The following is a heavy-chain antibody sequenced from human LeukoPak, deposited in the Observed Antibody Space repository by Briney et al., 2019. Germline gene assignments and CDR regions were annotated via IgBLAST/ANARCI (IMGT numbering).Heavy chain of an antibody. CDR2: IFYSGST. J-gene: IGHJ4*02. V-gene: IGHV4-59*08. CDR3: ARGGHGSFDY. D-gene: IGHD6-25*01. Sequence: SETLSLTCAVSGGSISRYYWSWIRQPPGKGLEWIGYIFYSGSTNYNPSLKSRVTISVDTSKNQFSLKLTSVTAADTAVYYCARGGHGSFDYWGQGTLVTVSS. CDR1: GGSISRYY.